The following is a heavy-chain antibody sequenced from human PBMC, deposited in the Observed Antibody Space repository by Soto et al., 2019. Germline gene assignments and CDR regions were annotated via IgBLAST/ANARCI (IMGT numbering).Heavy chain of an antibody. J-gene: IGHJ3*01. CDR1: DGSYRGCY. V-gene: IGHV4-34*01. D-gene: IGHD4-17*01. CDR2: INHSGST. CDR3: ARDRPKRDYESYAFYV. Sequence: SWTQRHTVAVDDGSYRGCYCSRISQPPGKGLEWIGEINHSGSTNYNPSLKSRITINPDTSKDQFSLQLNSVTPEDTALYFCARDRPKRDYESYAFYVWGHGTMVTVSS.